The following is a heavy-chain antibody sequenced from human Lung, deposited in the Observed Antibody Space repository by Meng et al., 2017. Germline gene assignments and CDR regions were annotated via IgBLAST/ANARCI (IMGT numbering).Heavy chain of an antibody. CDR3: AKYSYGLGDYFDN. CDR1: GFSFSSYA. CDR2: LSGGGFTT. J-gene: IGHJ4*02. V-gene: IGHV3-23*04. D-gene: IGHD3-10*01. Sequence: EVRWGGVGGGLLRPGGSRVLSLSPLGFSFSSYAMGWVRRAPGKGLEWLAALSGGGFTTYYADSVKGRFTISRHNSKNTLYLQVNSLRAEDTALYYCAKYSYGLGDYFDNWGQGALVTVSS.